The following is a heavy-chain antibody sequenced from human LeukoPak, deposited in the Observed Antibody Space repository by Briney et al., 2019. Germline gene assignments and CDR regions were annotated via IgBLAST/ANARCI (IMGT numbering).Heavy chain of an antibody. CDR3: ARSRIAVAGPNWFDP. J-gene: IGHJ5*02. Sequence: PGGSLRLSCAASGFTFSSYAMSWVRQAPGKRLEWVSAISGSGGSTYYADSVKGRFTISRDNSKNTLYLQMNSLRAEDTAVYYCARSRIAVAGPNWFDPWGQGTLVTVSS. CDR2: ISGSGGST. V-gene: IGHV3-23*01. D-gene: IGHD6-19*01. CDR1: GFTFSSYA.